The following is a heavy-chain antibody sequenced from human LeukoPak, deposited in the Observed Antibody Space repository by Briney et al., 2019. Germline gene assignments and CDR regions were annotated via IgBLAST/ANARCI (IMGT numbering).Heavy chain of an antibody. CDR2: IQYDGSDK. V-gene: IGHV3-30*02. J-gene: IGHJ5*02. D-gene: IGHD3-10*01. CDR3: ARDSRARRFGEFLSRAAQYNWFDP. CDR1: GFTFSSYA. Sequence: GGPLRLSCAPSGFTFSSYAIHWVRQAPGKGLEGVAFIQYDGSDKYYADSVKGRFTIPRDNSKNTLYLQMNSLRAEDTAVYYCARDSRARRFGEFLSRAAQYNWFDPWGQGTLVTVSS.